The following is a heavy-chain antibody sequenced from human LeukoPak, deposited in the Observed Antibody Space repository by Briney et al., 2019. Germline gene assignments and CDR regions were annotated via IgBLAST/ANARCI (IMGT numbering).Heavy chain of an antibody. CDR2: IFPSGST. V-gene: IGHV4-4*07. J-gene: IGHJ4*02. Sequence: SKTLSLTCTVSGGFINSYYWSWLRQPAGKGLEWIGRIFPSGSTDYNPSLKSRVTMSVDTSKNQFSLKLTSATAADTAVYYCARSSLLATITAAGGPVEHFDYWGQGTLVTVSS. CDR3: ARSSLLATITAAGGPVEHFDY. D-gene: IGHD5-24*01. CDR1: GGFINSYY.